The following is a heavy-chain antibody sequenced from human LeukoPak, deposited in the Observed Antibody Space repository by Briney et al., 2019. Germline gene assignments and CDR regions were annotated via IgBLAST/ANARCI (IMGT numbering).Heavy chain of an antibody. J-gene: IGHJ4*02. Sequence: PSGTLSLTCAVYGGSFSGYYWSWIRQPPGKGLEWIGEINHSGSTNYNPSLKSRVTISVDTSKNQFSLKLSSVTAADTAVYYCARAQGDSSSWLRKYYFDYWGQGTLVTVSS. CDR3: ARAQGDSSSWLRKYYFDY. CDR2: INHSGST. V-gene: IGHV4-34*01. D-gene: IGHD6-13*01. CDR1: GGSFSGYY.